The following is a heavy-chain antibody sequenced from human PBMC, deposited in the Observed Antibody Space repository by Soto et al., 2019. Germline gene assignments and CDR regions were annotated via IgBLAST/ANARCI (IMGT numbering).Heavy chain of an antibody. D-gene: IGHD3-9*01. CDR2: IDPSDSYS. Sequence: PXESLKVSWQCSGNSFTTYWISLVLQMSGKGLEWMGMIDPSDSYSKYSPSFQGHVTISVDKSINTAYLQWNSLKASDTAMYYCGRHFDSSTAGNGMDVWGQGTTVTVSS. V-gene: IGHV5-10-1*01. J-gene: IGHJ6*02. CDR1: GNSFTTYW. CDR3: GRHFDSSTAGNGMDV.